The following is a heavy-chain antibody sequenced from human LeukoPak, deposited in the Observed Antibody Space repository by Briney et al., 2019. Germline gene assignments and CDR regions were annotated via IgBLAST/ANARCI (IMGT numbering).Heavy chain of an antibody. V-gene: IGHV4-59*01. CDR2: IYYSGST. CDR3: ARYPGDYYDSSEGNWFDP. J-gene: IGHJ5*02. CDR1: GGSISSYY. D-gene: IGHD3-22*01. Sequence: SETLSLTCTVSGGSISSYYWSWIRQPPGKGLEWIGYIYYSGSTNYNPSLKSRVTISVDTSKNQFSLKLSSVTAADTAVYYCARYPGDYYDSSEGNWFDPWGQGTLVTVSS.